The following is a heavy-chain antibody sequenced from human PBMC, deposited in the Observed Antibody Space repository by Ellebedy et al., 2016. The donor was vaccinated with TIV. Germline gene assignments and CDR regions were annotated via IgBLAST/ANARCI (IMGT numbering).Heavy chain of an antibody. D-gene: IGHD5-18*01. CDR2: IWYDGSNK. J-gene: IGHJ4*02. CDR1: GFTFSSYG. Sequence: GESLKISCAASGFTFSSYGMHWVRQAPGKGLEWVAVIWYDGSNKYYADSVKGRFTISRDNSKNTLYLQMNSLRAEDTAVYYCARGRGNSDGERMDDWGQGTRVTVSA. CDR3: ARGRGNSDGERMDD. V-gene: IGHV3-33*01.